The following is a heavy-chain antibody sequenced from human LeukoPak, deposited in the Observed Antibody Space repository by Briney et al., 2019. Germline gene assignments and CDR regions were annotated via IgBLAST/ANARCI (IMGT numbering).Heavy chain of an antibody. CDR1: GGSFSGYY. Sequence: SETLSLTCAVYGGSFSGYYWSWIRQPPGKGLEWIGEINHSGGTNYNPSLKSRVTISVDTSKNQFSLKLSSVTAADTAVYYCASWSTQFDYWGQGTLVTVSS. CDR3: ASWSTQFDY. V-gene: IGHV4-34*01. J-gene: IGHJ4*02. D-gene: IGHD3-3*01. CDR2: INHSGGT.